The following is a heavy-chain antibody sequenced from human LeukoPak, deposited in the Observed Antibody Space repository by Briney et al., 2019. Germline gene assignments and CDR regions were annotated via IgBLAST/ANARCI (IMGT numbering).Heavy chain of an antibody. J-gene: IGHJ4*02. Sequence: GGSLRLSCAASGFTFSSYSMNWVRQAPGKGLEWVSSISSSSSYIYYADSVKGRFTISKDNAKNSLYLKMNSLRAEDTAVYYCAREGYSSSWYAHFDYGGQETLVTVPS. V-gene: IGHV3-21*01. CDR3: AREGYSSSWYAHFDY. CDR2: ISSSSSYI. D-gene: IGHD6-13*01. CDR1: GFTFSSYS.